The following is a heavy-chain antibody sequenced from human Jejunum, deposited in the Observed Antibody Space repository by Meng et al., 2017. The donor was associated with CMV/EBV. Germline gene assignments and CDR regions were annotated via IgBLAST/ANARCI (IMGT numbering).Heavy chain of an antibody. V-gene: IGHV3-21*01. J-gene: IGHJ4*02. D-gene: IGHD2/OR15-2a*01. Sequence: FTVSSNYMSWVRQAPGKGLEWVASISPSSSSIYYADSMKGRFTISRDNTKKSLYLQMNSLRAEDTAVYYCARGIIIVPNAYYFDSWGQGTLVTSPQ. CDR2: ISPSSSSI. CDR3: ARGIIIVPNAYYFDS. CDR1: FTVSSNY.